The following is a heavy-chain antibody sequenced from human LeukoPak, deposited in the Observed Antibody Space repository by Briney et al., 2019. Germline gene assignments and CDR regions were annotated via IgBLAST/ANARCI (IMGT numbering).Heavy chain of an antibody. J-gene: IGHJ4*02. CDR1: GFTFSSYE. Sequence: PGGSLRLSCAASGFTFSSYEMNWVRQAPGKGLEWVSYISSSSSTIYYADSVKGRFTISRDNAKNSLYLQMNSLRAEDTAVYYCASRGLRFDNGNYFDYWGQGTLVTVSS. D-gene: IGHD3-3*01. V-gene: IGHV3-48*01. CDR2: ISSSSSTI. CDR3: ASRGLRFDNGNYFDY.